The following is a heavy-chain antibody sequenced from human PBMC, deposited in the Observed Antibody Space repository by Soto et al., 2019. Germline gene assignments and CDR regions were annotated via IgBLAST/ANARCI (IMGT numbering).Heavy chain of an antibody. CDR2: IYPGDSDT. V-gene: IGHV5-51*01. CDR1: GYSFTSYW. CDR3: ARAMVRGKNYYGMDV. D-gene: IGHD3-10*01. J-gene: IGHJ6*02. Sequence: PGEALKISWKGSGYSFTSYWIGWARQMPGKGLEWMGIIYPGDSDTRYSPSFQGQVTISPDKSISTAYLQWSSLKASDTAMYYCARAMVRGKNYYGMDVWGQGTTVTVSS.